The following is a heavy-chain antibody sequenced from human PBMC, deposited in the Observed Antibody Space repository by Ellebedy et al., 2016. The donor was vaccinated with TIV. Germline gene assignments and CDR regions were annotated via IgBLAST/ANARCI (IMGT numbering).Heavy chain of an antibody. J-gene: IGHJ6*02. Sequence: GGSLRLSXAASGFAFNSYSMNWVRQAPGKGLERISYMSSSTVTIHYADSVKGRFTISRNNPRNSLYLQMNSLRAEDTAVYYCVRGPRDGYKYGIYYYYGLDVWGQGTKVTVSS. CDR1: GFAFNSYS. D-gene: IGHD5-24*01. CDR3: VRGPRDGYKYGIYYYYGLDV. V-gene: IGHV3-48*04. CDR2: MSSSTVTI.